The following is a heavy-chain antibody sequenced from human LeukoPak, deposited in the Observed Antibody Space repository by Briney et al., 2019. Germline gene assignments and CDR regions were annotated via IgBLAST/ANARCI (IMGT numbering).Heavy chain of an antibody. CDR1: GFTFSTYW. Sequence: PGGSLRLSCAASGFTFSTYWMHWVRQAPGEGLVWVSRIKSDGSDTSYADSVKGRFTISRDNAKNTLYLQMNSLRVEDTAVYYCAGGPGFLIDCWGQGTLVTVSS. V-gene: IGHV3-74*01. J-gene: IGHJ4*02. CDR2: IKSDGSDT. D-gene: IGHD3-3*01. CDR3: AGGPGFLIDC.